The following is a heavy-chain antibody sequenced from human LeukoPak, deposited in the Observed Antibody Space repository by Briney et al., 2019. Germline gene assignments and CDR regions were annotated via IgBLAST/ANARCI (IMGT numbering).Heavy chain of an antibody. V-gene: IGHV1-2*02. Sequence: ASVKVSCKASGYTFTGYYMHWVRQAPGQGLEWMGWINPNSGGTNYAQKFQGRVTMTTDTSTSTAYMELRSLRSDDTAVYYCARDFGGYSYGYYMDVWGKGTTATVSS. CDR1: GYTFTGYY. J-gene: IGHJ6*03. D-gene: IGHD5-18*01. CDR3: ARDFGGYSYGYYMDV. CDR2: INPNSGGT.